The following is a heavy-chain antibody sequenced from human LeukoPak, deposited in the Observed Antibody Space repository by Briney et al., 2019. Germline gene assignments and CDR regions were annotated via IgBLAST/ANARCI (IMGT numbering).Heavy chain of an antibody. CDR2: IYYSGST. CDR3: ARDRHTIFPGPGWFDP. V-gene: IGHV4-39*07. D-gene: IGHD3-3*01. J-gene: IGHJ5*02. CDR1: GGSISSSSYY. Sequence: PSETLSLTRTVSGGSISSSSYYWGWIRQPPGKGLEWIGSIYYSGSTYYNPSLKSRVTISVDTSKNQFSLKLSSVTAADTAVYYCARDRHTIFPGPGWFDPWGQGTLVTVSS.